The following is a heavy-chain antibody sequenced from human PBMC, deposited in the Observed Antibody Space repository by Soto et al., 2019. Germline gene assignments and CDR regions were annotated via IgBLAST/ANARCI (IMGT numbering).Heavy chain of an antibody. J-gene: IGHJ6*03. CDR2: IYYSGST. CDR3: ARSEQFRRIAAAGTHYYYYMDV. D-gene: IGHD6-13*01. V-gene: IGHV4-59*08. CDR1: GGSISSYY. Sequence: QVQLQESGPGLVKPSETLSLTCTVSGGSISSYYWSWIRQPPGKGLEWIGYIYYSGSTNYNPSLRSRVTISVDTSKNQFSLKLSSVTAADTAVYYCARSEQFRRIAAAGTHYYYYMDVWGKGTTVTVSS.